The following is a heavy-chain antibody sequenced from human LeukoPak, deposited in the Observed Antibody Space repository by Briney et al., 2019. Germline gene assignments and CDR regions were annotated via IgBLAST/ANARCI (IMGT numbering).Heavy chain of an antibody. D-gene: IGHD3-10*01. J-gene: IGHJ4*02. V-gene: IGHV1-69*06. CDR3: ARGGVIYGSGSSPIDY. CDR1: GGTFSSYA. Sequence: SVKVSCKASGGTFSSYAISWVRQAPGQGLEWMGGIIPIFGTANYAQKFQGRVTITADKSTSTAYMELSGLRSEDTAAYYCARGGVIYGSGSSPIDYWGQGTLVTVSS. CDR2: IIPIFGTA.